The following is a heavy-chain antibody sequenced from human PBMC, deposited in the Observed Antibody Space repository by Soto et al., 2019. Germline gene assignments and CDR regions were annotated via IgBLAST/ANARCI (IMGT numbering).Heavy chain of an antibody. V-gene: IGHV4-34*01. Sequence: SETLSLTCAVYGGSFSGYYWSWIRQPPGKGLEWIGEINHSGSTNYNPSLKSRVTISVDTSKNQFSLKLSSVTAADTAVYYCARPAKSDFWSGYYSNWFDPWGQGTLVTVSS. CDR3: ARPAKSDFWSGYYSNWFDP. D-gene: IGHD3-3*01. CDR2: INHSGST. J-gene: IGHJ5*02. CDR1: GGSFSGYY.